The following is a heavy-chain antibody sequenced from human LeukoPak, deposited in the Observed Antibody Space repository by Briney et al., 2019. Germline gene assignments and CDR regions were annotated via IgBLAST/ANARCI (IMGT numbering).Heavy chain of an antibody. J-gene: IGHJ4*02. V-gene: IGHV3-48*03. Sequence: PGGSLRLSCAASGFTFSSYDMNWVRQAPGKGLEWVSYITSSGSAIYYADSVKGRFTISRDNAKNSLYLQMNSLRAEDTAVYYCTTLTVATSFDYWGQGTLVTVSS. CDR3: TTLTVATSFDY. CDR1: GFTFSSYD. D-gene: IGHD5-12*01. CDR2: ITSSGSAI.